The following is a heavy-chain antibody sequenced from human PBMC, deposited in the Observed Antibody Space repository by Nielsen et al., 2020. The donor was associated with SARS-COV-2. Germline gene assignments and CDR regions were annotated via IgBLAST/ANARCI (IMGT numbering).Heavy chain of an antibody. D-gene: IGHD3-22*01. Sequence: GGSLRLSCAASGFTFSSYWMSWVRQAPGKGLEWVANIKQDGSEKYYVDSVKGRFTISRDNAKNSLYLQMNSLRAEDTAVYYCARDMFRVVAETHFDYWGQGTLVTVSS. CDR3: ARDMFRVVAETHFDY. CDR2: IKQDGSEK. J-gene: IGHJ4*02. CDR1: GFTFSSYW. V-gene: IGHV3-7*03.